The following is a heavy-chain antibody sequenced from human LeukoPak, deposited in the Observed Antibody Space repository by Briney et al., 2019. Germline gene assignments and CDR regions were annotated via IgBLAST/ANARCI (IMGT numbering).Heavy chain of an antibody. V-gene: IGHV1-18*01. CDR1: GYTFTSYG. CDR2: ISAYNGNT. D-gene: IGHD3-16*01. CDR3: ARVDRLRVGEFYDLRFDP. J-gene: IGHJ5*02. Sequence: ASVKVSCKASGYTFTSYGISWVRQAPGQGLEWMGWISAYNGNTNYAQKLQGRDTITTDTSTSTAYMELRSLRSDDTVVYYCARVDRLRVGEFYDLRFDPWGQGTLVTVSS.